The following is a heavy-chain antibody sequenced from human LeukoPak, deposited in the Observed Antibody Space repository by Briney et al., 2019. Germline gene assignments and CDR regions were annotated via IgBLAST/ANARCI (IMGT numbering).Heavy chain of an antibody. D-gene: IGHD6-19*01. J-gene: IGHJ3*02. CDR3: ARELSSGWSDAFDI. CDR2: INTNTGSP. CDR1: GYTFTSYA. V-gene: IGHV7-4-1*02. Sequence: ASVKVSCKASGYTFTSYAMNWVRQAPGQGLEWMGWINTNTGSPTYAQGFTGRFVFSLDTSVSTAYLQISSLKAEDTAVYYCARELSSGWSDAFDIWGQGTMVTVSS.